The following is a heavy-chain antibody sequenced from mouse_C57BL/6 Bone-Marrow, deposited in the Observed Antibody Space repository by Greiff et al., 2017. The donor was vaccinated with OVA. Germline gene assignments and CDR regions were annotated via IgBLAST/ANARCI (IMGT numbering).Heavy chain of an antibody. V-gene: IGHV1-19*01. Sequence: EVKLQQSGPVLVKPGASVKMSCKASGYTFTDYYMNWVKQSHGKSLEWIGVINPYNGGTSYNQKFKGKATLTVDKSSSTAYMELNSLTSEDSAVYYCARYYYGSSYVGYFDVWGTGTTVTVSS. CDR1: GYTFTDYY. CDR3: ARYYYGSSYVGYFDV. CDR2: INPYNGGT. J-gene: IGHJ1*03. D-gene: IGHD1-1*01.